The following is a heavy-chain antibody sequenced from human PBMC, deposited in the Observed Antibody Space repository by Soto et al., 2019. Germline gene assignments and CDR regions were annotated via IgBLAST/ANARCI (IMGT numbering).Heavy chain of an antibody. V-gene: IGHV1-2*02. D-gene: IGHD1-26*01. CDR2: INPNSGGT. J-gene: IGHJ3*02. CDR3: ARDRSGSYWSPQGDAFDI. Sequence: QVQLVQSGAEVKKPGASVKVSCKASGYTFTGYYMHWVRQAPGQGLEWMGWINPNSGGTNYAQKFQGRVTMTRDTSISTAYMELSRLRSDDTAMYYCARDRSGSYWSPQGDAFDIWGQGTMVTVSS. CDR1: GYTFTGYY.